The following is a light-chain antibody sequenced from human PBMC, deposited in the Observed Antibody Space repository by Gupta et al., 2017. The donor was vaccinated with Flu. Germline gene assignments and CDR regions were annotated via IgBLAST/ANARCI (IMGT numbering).Light chain of an antibody. CDR1: QSISSW. J-gene: IGKJ2*01. CDR3: QQYNSYPYT. V-gene: IGKV1-5*03. CDR2: KAS. Sequence: DIEMTQSPSTLSASVGDRVTITCRASQSISSWLAWYQQKPGKAPKLLIYKASSLESGVPSRFSGSGSGTEFTLTISSLQPDDFATYYCQQYNSYPYTFGQGTKLEIK.